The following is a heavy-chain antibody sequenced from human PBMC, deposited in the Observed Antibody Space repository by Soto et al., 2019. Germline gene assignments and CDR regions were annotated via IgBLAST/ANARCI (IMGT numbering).Heavy chain of an antibody. Sequence: ASVKVSCKASGYTFTSYDVNWVRQATGQGLEWMGWMNPNSGNTGYAQKFQGRVTMTRNTSISTAYMELSSLRSEDTAVYYCARGRNYDFWSGYHDAFDIWGQGTMVTVSS. V-gene: IGHV1-8*01. J-gene: IGHJ3*02. CDR1: GYTFTSYD. CDR3: ARGRNYDFWSGYHDAFDI. CDR2: MNPNSGNT. D-gene: IGHD3-3*01.